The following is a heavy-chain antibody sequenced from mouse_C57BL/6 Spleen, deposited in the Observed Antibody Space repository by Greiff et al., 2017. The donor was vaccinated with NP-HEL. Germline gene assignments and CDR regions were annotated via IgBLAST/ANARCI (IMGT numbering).Heavy chain of an antibody. V-gene: IGHV1-61*01. CDR1: GYTFTSYW. Sequence: QVQLQQPGAELVRPGSSVKLSCKASGYTFTSYWMDWVKQRPGQGLEWIGNIYPSDSETHYNKKFKEKATLTVDKSSSTAYMKLSSLTSEDSAVYYCAGAASYGNYEGFAYWGQGTLVTVYA. CDR2: IYPSDSET. J-gene: IGHJ3*01. D-gene: IGHD2-1*01. CDR3: AGAASYGNYEGFAY.